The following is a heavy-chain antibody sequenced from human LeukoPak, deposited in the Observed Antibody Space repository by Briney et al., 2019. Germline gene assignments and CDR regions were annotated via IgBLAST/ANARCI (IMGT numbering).Heavy chain of an antibody. CDR1: GGSISSYY. CDR2: IYYSGST. D-gene: IGHD3-3*01. J-gene: IGHJ6*02. CDR3: ARALDYDFWSGYFGY. Sequence: PSETLSLTCTVSGGSISSYYWSWIRQPPGKGLEWIGYIYYSGSTNYNPSLKSRVTISVDTSKNQFSLKLSSVTAADTAVYYCARALDYDFWSGYFGYWGQGTTVTVSS. V-gene: IGHV4-59*01.